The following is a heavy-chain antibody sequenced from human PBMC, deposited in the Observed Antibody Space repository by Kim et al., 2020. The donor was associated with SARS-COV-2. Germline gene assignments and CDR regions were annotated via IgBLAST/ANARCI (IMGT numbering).Heavy chain of an antibody. D-gene: IGHD3-22*01. V-gene: IGHV4-34*01. Sequence: KSRVTISVDTSKNQFSLKLSSVTAADTAVYYCARVKGSFYYYDSSGYCDYWGQGTLVTVSS. J-gene: IGHJ4*02. CDR3: ARVKGSFYYYDSSGYCDY.